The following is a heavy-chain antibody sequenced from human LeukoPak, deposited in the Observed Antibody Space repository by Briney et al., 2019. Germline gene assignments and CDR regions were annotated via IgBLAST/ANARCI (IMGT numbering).Heavy chain of an antibody. Sequence: GGSLRLSCAASVFTLSSYAMSWVRPAPRKGLEWVSAICVCGGGPYYAHPAKVRFPLSSNNSKNTLSLQINLLKPEAPAIYYRSQDVDNTVPKVYIQHCGQGSLVTVSS. J-gene: IGHJ1*01. V-gene: IGHV3-23*01. CDR1: VFTLSSYA. CDR2: ICVCGGGP. D-gene: IGHD2-15*01. CDR3: SQDVDNTVPKVYIQH.